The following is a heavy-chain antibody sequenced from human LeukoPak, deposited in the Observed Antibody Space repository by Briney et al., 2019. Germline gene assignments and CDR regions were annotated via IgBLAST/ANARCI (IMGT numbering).Heavy chain of an antibody. CDR1: RFTFSSSA. Sequence: GGSLRLSCAASRFTFSSSAMSWVRQAPGKGLEWVSTISGGGGSTYYSDSVKGRFTISRDNSKNTLYLQMNSLRAEDTAVYYCARIQLVPDYWGQGTLVTVSS. D-gene: IGHD5-18*01. CDR3: ARIQLVPDY. V-gene: IGHV3-23*01. J-gene: IGHJ4*02. CDR2: ISGGGGST.